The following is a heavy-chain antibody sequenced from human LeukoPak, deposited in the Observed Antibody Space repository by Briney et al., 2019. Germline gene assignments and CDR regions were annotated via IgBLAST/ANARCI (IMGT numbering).Heavy chain of an antibody. J-gene: IGHJ4*02. CDR1: GFTFSSYS. D-gene: IGHD5-18*01. CDR3: ARKGLWLPAY. V-gene: IGHV3-21*01. CDR2: ISSSRSYI. Sequence: GGSLRLSCAASGFTFSSYSMNWVRQAPGKGLEWVSSISSSRSYIYYADSVKGRFTISRDNAKNSLYLQMNSLRAEDTAVYYCARKGLWLPAYWGWGTLVTVTS.